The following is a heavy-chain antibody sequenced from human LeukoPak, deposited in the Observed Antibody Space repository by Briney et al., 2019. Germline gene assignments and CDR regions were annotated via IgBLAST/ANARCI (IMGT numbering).Heavy chain of an antibody. V-gene: IGHV3-23*01. CDR3: AEIGSGNKFDF. Sequence: GGSLRLSCLASGFTFSDCDMSWVRLSPGKGPEWVSAITSSGGTSFYADSVKGRFTISRDNSKSTMYLQMSGLRADDTAVYYCAEIGSGNKFDFWGQGTLVTVSS. J-gene: IGHJ4*02. CDR1: GFTFSDCD. CDR2: ITSSGGTS. D-gene: IGHD3-3*01.